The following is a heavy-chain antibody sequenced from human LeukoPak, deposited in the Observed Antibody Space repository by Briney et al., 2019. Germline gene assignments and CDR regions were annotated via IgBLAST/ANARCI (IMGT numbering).Heavy chain of an antibody. Sequence: PGGSLRLSCAASGFTFDDYAMHWVRQAPGKGLEWVSGISWNSGSIGYADSVKGRFTISRDNAKNSLYLQMNSLRAEDTALYYCAKRSGIGAFDIWGQGTMVTVSS. CDR2: ISWNSGSI. CDR1: GFTFDDYA. V-gene: IGHV3-9*01. CDR3: AKRSGIGAFDI. D-gene: IGHD2-15*01. J-gene: IGHJ3*02.